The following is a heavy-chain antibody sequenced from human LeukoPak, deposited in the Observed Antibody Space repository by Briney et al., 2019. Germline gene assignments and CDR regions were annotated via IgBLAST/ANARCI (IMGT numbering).Heavy chain of an antibody. D-gene: IGHD3-3*01. CDR1: GFTFSSYA. CDR3: AKGAHYYYFWSGYFDY. Sequence: GGSLRLSCAASGFTFSSYAMSWVRQAPGKGLEWVSAISGSGGSTYYADSVKGRFTISRDNSKNTLYLQMNSLRAEDTAVYYCAKGAHYYYFWSGYFDYWGQGTLVTVSS. CDR2: ISGSGGST. J-gene: IGHJ4*02. V-gene: IGHV3-23*01.